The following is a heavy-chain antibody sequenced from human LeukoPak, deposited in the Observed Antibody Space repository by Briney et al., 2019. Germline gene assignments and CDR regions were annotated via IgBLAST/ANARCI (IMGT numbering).Heavy chain of an antibody. CDR1: GGTFSSYA. Sequence: RASVNVSCKASGGTFSSYAISWVRQAPGQGLEWMGGIIPIFGTANYAQKFQGRVTITADESTSTAYMELSSLRSEDTAVYYCASLKMVRGVIITGPHDYWGQGTLVTVSS. D-gene: IGHD3-10*01. V-gene: IGHV1-69*13. CDR2: IIPIFGTA. J-gene: IGHJ4*02. CDR3: ASLKMVRGVIITGPHDY.